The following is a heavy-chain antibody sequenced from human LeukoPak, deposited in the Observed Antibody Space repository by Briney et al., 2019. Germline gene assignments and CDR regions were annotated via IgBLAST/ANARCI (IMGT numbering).Heavy chain of an antibody. V-gene: IGHV1-3*01. CDR2: INAGSGRT. Sequence: ASVKVSCKASGHTFTSYSMHWVRQAPGQRLEWMGWINAGSGRTKYSQKFQGRVTITRGTSASTAYMEMNSLRFEDTAVYYCAAQDCGGDCSPDYWGQGTLVTVSS. D-gene: IGHD2-21*02. CDR3: AAQDCGGDCSPDY. CDR1: GHTFTSYS. J-gene: IGHJ4*02.